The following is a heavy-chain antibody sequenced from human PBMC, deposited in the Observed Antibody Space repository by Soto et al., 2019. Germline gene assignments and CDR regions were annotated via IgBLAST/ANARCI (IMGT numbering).Heavy chain of an antibody. V-gene: IGHV3-33*01. D-gene: IGHD6-13*01. CDR1: GFTFSSYG. Sequence: QVQLVESGGGVVQPWRSLRLSCAASGFTFSSYGMHWVRQAPGKGLEWVAVIWYDGSNKYYADSVKGRFTISRDNSKNTLYLQMNSLRAEDTAVYYCARDNPGYSSSWYGTYWGQGTLVTVSS. CDR3: ARDNPGYSSSWYGTY. CDR2: IWYDGSNK. J-gene: IGHJ4*02.